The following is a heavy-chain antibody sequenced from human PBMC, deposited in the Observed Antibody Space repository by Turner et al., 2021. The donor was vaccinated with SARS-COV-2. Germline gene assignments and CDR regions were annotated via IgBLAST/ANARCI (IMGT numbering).Heavy chain of an antibody. J-gene: IGHJ4*02. D-gene: IGHD4-17*01. CDR1: GFTFDDYA. V-gene: IGHV3-9*01. CDR3: AKDIGSGYGDYFDY. CDR2: ISWNSGSI. Sequence: EVQLVEPGGGLVQPGRSLRLHCAASGFTFDDYAMHWVRQAPGKGLEWVSGISWNSGSIGYADSVKGRFTISRDNAKNSLYLQMNSLRAEDTALYYCAKDIGSGYGDYFDYWGQGTLVTVSS.